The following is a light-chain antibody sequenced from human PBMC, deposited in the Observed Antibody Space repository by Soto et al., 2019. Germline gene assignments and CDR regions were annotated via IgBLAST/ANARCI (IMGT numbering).Light chain of an antibody. CDR3: QQYNNWPLIT. V-gene: IGKV3-15*01. J-gene: IGKJ5*01. CDR1: QRISGY. CDR2: GAS. Sequence: EIVLTQSPATLSLSPVERATLSCRASQRISGYLAWYQQRPGQAPRLLIYGASTRATGIPARFSGSGSGTEFTLTISSLQSEDFAFYSCQQYNNWPLITFGQGTRLEIK.